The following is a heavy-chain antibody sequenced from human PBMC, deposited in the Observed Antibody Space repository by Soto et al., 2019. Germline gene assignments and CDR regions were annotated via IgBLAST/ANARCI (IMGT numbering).Heavy chain of an antibody. Sequence: QVRLVQSGAEVKKPGASVKVSCKASGYTFTSSGISWVRQAPGQGLAWMGWISAYNCNTNYAQKLQGRVTMTTDTSPSTAHKEIRCLRSDATAVYYCARDIIVVPAAHAHGWFDPWGQGTLGTVSS. CDR2: ISAYNCNT. V-gene: IGHV1-18*01. CDR1: GYTFTSSG. D-gene: IGHD2-2*01. J-gene: IGHJ5*02. CDR3: ARDIIVVPAAHAHGWFDP.